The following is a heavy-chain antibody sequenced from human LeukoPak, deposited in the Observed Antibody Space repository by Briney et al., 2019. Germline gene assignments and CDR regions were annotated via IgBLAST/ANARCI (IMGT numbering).Heavy chain of an antibody. CDR2: IYYSGST. CDR3: ARLTGYRIESAFDI. D-gene: IGHD3-9*01. CDR1: GGSISSSSYY. J-gene: IGHJ3*02. V-gene: IGHV4-61*01. Sequence: SETLSLTCTVSGGSISSSSYYWSWIRQPPGKGLEWIGYIYYSGSTNYNPSLKSRVTISVDTSKNQFSLKLSSVTAADTAVYYCARLTGYRIESAFDIWGQGTMVTVSS.